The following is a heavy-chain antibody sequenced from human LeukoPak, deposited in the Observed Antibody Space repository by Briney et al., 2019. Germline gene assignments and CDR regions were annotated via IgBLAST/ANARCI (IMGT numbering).Heavy chain of an antibody. CDR3: ATDRGFLTFDY. J-gene: IGHJ4*02. D-gene: IGHD3-22*01. V-gene: IGHV3-23*01. Sequence: GGSLRLSCAASGFTFSSYAMSWVRQAPGKGLEWVSAISGSGGSTYYADSVKGRFTISRDNAQNSLYLQMNSLRVEDSALYYCATDRGFLTFDYWGQGTLVTVSS. CDR1: GFTFSSYA. CDR2: ISGSGGST.